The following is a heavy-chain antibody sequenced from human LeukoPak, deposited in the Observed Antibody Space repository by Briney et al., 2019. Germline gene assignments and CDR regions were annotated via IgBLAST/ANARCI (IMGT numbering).Heavy chain of an antibody. J-gene: IGHJ4*02. V-gene: IGHV3-21*01. D-gene: IGHD3-10*01. CDR2: ISSSSSYI. CDR3: ARSGEVLLWFGDDY. CDR1: GFTFSSYS. Sequence: NPGGSLRLSCAASGFTFSSYSMNWVRQAPGKGLDWVSSISSSSSYIYYADSVKGRFTISRDNAKNSLYLQMNSLRAEDTAVYYCARSGEVLLWFGDDYWGQGTLVTVSS.